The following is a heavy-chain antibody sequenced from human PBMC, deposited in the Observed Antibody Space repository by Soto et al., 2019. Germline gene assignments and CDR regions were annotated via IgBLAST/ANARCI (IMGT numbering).Heavy chain of an antibody. Sequence: ASVKVSCKASGYTFTSYGISWVRQAPGQGLEWMGWISAYNGNTNYAQKLQGRVTMTTDTSTSTAYMELRSLRSDDTAVYYCARELYYYDSSGPDAFDIWGQGTMVTVSS. J-gene: IGHJ3*02. D-gene: IGHD3-22*01. CDR1: GYTFTSYG. V-gene: IGHV1-18*01. CDR3: ARELYYYDSSGPDAFDI. CDR2: ISAYNGNT.